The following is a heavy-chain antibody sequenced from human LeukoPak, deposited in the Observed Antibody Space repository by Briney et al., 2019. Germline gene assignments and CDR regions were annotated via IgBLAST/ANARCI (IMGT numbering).Heavy chain of an antibody. CDR3: AKDPTITVAVAGNYYYYYGMDV. Sequence: TGGSLRLSCAASGFTFSSYAMSWVRQAPGKGLEWVSAISGRGGSTYYADSVKGRFTISRDNSKNTLYLQMNSLRAEDTAVYYCAKDPTITVAVAGNYYYYYGMDVWGQGTTVTVSS. CDR2: ISGRGGST. D-gene: IGHD6-19*01. CDR1: GFTFSSYA. V-gene: IGHV3-23*01. J-gene: IGHJ6*02.